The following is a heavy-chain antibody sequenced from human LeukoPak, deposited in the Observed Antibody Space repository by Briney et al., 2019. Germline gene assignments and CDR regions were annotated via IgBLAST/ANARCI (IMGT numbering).Heavy chain of an antibody. CDR3: ARVYTSSSRTFDY. CDR2: IRKKANCYTT. J-gene: IGHJ4*02. CDR1: GFTFSDHY. Sequence: PGGSLRLSCAASGFTFSDHYMDWVRQAPGKGLEWVARIRKKANCYTTEYAASVKGRFTISRDDSRNSLYLQMNSLKTEDTAVYYCARVYTSSSRTFDYWGQGTLVTVSS. V-gene: IGHV3-72*01. D-gene: IGHD6-6*01.